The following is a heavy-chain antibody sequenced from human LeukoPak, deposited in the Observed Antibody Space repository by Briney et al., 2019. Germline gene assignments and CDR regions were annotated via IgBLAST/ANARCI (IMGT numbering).Heavy chain of an antibody. V-gene: IGHV3-30*04. D-gene: IGHD6-13*01. J-gene: IGHJ4*02. CDR2: ISYDGSNK. CDR3: AASGQQLGDY. Sequence: GRSLRLSCAASGFIFSSYAMHCVRQAPGKGLEWVAVISYDGSNKYYADFVKGRFTIYRDNSKNTMYLKMNSLRDEAVDVYYCAASGQQLGDYWGQGTLVTVSS. CDR1: GFIFSSYA.